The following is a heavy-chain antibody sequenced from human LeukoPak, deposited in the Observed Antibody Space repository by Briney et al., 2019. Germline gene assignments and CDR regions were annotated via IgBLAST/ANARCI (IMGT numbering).Heavy chain of an antibody. CDR1: GGSISGTYY. CDR3: ARGYYGSGSYYYYYYYGMDV. J-gene: IGHJ6*02. CDR2: IYHSGST. V-gene: IGHV4-38-2*02. D-gene: IGHD3-10*01. Sequence: SETLSLTCTVSGGSISGTYYWGWIRQPPGKGLEWIASIYHSGSTYYNPSLKSRVTISVDTSKNQFSLKLSSVTAADTAVYYCARGYYGSGSYYYYYYYGMDVWGQGTTVTVSS.